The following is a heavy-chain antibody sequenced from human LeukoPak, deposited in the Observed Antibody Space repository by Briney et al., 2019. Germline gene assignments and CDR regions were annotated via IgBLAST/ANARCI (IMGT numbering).Heavy chain of an antibody. CDR1: GFTFSDYE. Sequence: GGSLRLSCAASGFTFSDYEMTWVRQRPGKGLESVSGISDSGSSTAYADSVKGRLTIFRDNSKNTLFLQMNSLRAEDTAVYYCAKRAAMVRGIINYYYYAMDVWGQGTTVTVSS. J-gene: IGHJ6*02. CDR2: ISDSGSST. V-gene: IGHV3-23*01. D-gene: IGHD3-10*01. CDR3: AKRAAMVRGIINYYYYAMDV.